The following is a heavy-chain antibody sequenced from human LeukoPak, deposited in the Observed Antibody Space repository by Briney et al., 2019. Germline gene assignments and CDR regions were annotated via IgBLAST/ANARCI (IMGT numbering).Heavy chain of an antibody. D-gene: IGHD5-24*01. Sequence: ASVKVSCKASGYTFTGYYMHWVRQAPGQGLEWMGWINPNSGGTNYAQKFQGRVTMTRDTSISTAYMELSRLRSDDTAVYYCAREGDGYGTYYYYMDVWGKGTTVTISS. V-gene: IGHV1-2*02. J-gene: IGHJ6*03. CDR2: INPNSGGT. CDR1: GYTFTGYY. CDR3: AREGDGYGTYYYYMDV.